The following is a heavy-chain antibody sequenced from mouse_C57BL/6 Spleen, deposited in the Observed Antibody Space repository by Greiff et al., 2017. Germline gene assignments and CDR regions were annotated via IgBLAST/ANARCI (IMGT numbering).Heavy chain of an antibody. CDR1: GYTFTSYW. Sequence: QVQLKQPGAELVKPGASVKMSCKASGYTFTSYWITWVKQRPGQGLEWIGDIYPGSGSTNYNEKFKSKATLTVDTSSSTAYMQLSSLTSEDSAVYYCAREGRATTYYGSSHYAMDYWGQGTSVTVSS. J-gene: IGHJ4*01. V-gene: IGHV1-55*01. CDR2: IYPGSGST. D-gene: IGHD1-1*01. CDR3: AREGRATTYYGSSHYAMDY.